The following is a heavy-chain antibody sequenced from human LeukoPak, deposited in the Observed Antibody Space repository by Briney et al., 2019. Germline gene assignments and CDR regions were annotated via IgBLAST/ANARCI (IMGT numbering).Heavy chain of an antibody. Sequence: ASVKASCKASGYTFTSYYMHWVRQAPGQGLEWMGIINPSGGSTSYAQKFQGRVTMTRDTSTSTVYMELSSLRSEDTAVYYCARAGIAVAGGEGLDYWGQGTLVTVSS. J-gene: IGHJ4*02. CDR1: GYTFTSYY. CDR2: INPSGGST. V-gene: IGHV1-46*01. D-gene: IGHD6-19*01. CDR3: ARAGIAVAGGEGLDY.